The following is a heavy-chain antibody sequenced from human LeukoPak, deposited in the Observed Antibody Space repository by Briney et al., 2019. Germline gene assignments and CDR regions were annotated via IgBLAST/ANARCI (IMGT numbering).Heavy chain of an antibody. J-gene: IGHJ4*02. D-gene: IGHD2-15*01. CDR2: ISGSGGST. CDR1: GFTFSSSA. CDR3: AKESADVRPYYFNY. Sequence: PGGSLRLSCAASGFTFSSSAMSWVRQAPGKGLEWVSAISGSGGSTYYADSVKGRFTISRDNSKNTLDLQMNSLRAEDKAVYYCAKESADVRPYYFNYWGQGTLVTVSS. V-gene: IGHV3-23*01.